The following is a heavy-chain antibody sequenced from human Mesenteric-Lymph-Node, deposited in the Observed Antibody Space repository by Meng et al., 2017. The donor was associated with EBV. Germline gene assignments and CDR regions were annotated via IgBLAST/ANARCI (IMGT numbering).Heavy chain of an antibody. D-gene: IGHD5-18*01. J-gene: IGHJ4*02. CDR2: INHSGST. Sequence: QVQLQQWGAGLLKPSXALXLTCAVYGGSFSGYYWSWIRQPPGKGLEWIGEINHSGSTNYNPSLKSRVTISVDTSKNQFSLKLSSVTAADTAVYYCARKYSYGKRDYWGQGTLVTVSS. CDR3: ARKYSYGKRDY. CDR1: GGSFSGYY. V-gene: IGHV4-34*01.